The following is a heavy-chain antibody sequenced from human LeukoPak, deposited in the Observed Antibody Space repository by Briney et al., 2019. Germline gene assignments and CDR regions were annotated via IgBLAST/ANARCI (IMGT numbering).Heavy chain of an antibody. D-gene: IGHD3-16*01. J-gene: IGHJ6*02. CDR3: AKDMRRSPYYYYGMDV. CDR1: GFTFDDYT. CDR2: ISWDGGST. V-gene: IGHV3-43*01. Sequence: GGSLRLSCAASGFTFDDYTMHWVRQAPGKGLEWVCLISWDGGSTYYADSVKGRFTISRDNSKNSLYLQMNSLRTEDTALYYCAKDMRRSPYYYYGMDVWGQGTTVTVS.